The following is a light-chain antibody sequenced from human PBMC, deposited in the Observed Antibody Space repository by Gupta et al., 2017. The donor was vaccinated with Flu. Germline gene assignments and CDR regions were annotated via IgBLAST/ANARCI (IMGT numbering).Light chain of an antibody. CDR1: QDISNY. J-gene: IGKJ1*01. CDR3: QQDDNLPWT. CDR2: DAS. V-gene: IGKV1-33*01. Sequence: DIQMTQSPSSLSASVGDRVTITCQASQDISNYLNWYQQKPGKDPKLLIYDASNLETGVPSRFSGSGSGTDFFFTISSLQPEDIATYYCQQDDNLPWTFGQGTKVEIK.